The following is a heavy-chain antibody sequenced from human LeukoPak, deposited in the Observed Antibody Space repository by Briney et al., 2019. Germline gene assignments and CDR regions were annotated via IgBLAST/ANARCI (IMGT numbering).Heavy chain of an antibody. CDR1: GFTFSSYS. J-gene: IGHJ4*02. CDR3: ARDIYYDSSGYYGSVY. V-gene: IGHV3-48*04. D-gene: IGHD3-22*01. CDR2: ISSSSSTI. Sequence: QAGGPLRLSCAASGFTFSSYSMNWVRQAPGKGLEWVSYISSSSSTIYYADSVKGRFTISRDNAKNSLYLQMNSLRAEDTAVYYCARDIYYDSSGYYGSVYWGQGTLVTASS.